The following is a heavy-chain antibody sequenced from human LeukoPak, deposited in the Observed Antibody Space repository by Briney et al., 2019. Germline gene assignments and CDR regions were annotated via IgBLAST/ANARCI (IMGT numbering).Heavy chain of an antibody. D-gene: IGHD6-13*01. CDR2: INAGNGNT. CDR1: GYTFTSYA. J-gene: IGHJ4*02. Sequence: ASVKVSCKASGYTFTSYAMHWVRQAPGQRLEWMGWINAGNGNTKYSQEFQGRVTITRDTSASTAYMELSSLRSEDMAVYYCARGSIAAAVYYFDYWGQGTLVTVSS. V-gene: IGHV1-3*03. CDR3: ARGSIAAAVYYFDY.